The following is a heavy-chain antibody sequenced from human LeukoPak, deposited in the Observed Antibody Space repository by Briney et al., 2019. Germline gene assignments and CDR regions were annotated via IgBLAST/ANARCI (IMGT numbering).Heavy chain of an antibody. D-gene: IGHD3-10*01. V-gene: IGHV4-39*01. CDR2: LYYSGST. CDR3: ARTPSGTQYYGSGSIHEY. Sequence: SETLSLTCTVSGGSISTSSYYWGWIRQPPGKGLEWIGSLYYSGSTYYNPSLKSRVTLSVDTSKNQFSLKLRSLTAADTAVYYCARTPSGTQYYGSGSIHEYWGQGTLVTVSS. J-gene: IGHJ4*02. CDR1: GGSISTSSYY.